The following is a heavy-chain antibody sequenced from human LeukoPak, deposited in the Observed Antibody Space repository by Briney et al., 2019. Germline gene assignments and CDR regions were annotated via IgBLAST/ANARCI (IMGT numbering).Heavy chain of an antibody. V-gene: IGHV4-39*01. Sequence: PSETLSLTCTVSGGSISSSSYYWGWLRQPPGKGLEWIGSIYYSGSTYYNPSLKGRVTISVDTSKNQFSLKVSSVTAAETAVYYCARHASTNWFDPWGQGTLVTVSS. CDR3: ARHASTNWFDP. J-gene: IGHJ5*02. CDR1: GGSISSSSYY. CDR2: IYYSGST.